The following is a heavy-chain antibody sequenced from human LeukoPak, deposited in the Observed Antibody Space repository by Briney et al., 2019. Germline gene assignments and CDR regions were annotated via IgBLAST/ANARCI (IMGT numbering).Heavy chain of an antibody. CDR3: ARVKLSHGYSYGYNPYYFDY. CDR2: SYYSGST. CDR1: GGSISSSSYY. J-gene: IGHJ4*02. V-gene: IGHV4-39*07. Sequence: PWETLSLTCTVSGGSISSSSYYWGWIRQPPGKGLEWIGSSYYSGSTYYNPSLKSRVTISVDTSKNQFSLKLSSVTAADTAVYYCARVKLSHGYSYGYNPYYFDYWSQGTLVTVSS. D-gene: IGHD5-18*01.